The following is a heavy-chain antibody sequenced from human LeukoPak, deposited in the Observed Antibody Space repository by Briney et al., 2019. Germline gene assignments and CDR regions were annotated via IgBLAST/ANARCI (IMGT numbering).Heavy chain of an antibody. J-gene: IGHJ6*03. CDR2: ITANARSK. CDR3: ARGPSSYFYMDV. Sequence: GGSPRLSCAGSGFTFSDYTMHWVRQGPGKGLEYVSAITANARSKYHADSVRGRFTISRDNSKDTLYLQMGSLRPEDTAVYYCARGPSSYFYMDVWGKGTTVTISS. V-gene: IGHV3-64*02. CDR1: GFTFSDYT.